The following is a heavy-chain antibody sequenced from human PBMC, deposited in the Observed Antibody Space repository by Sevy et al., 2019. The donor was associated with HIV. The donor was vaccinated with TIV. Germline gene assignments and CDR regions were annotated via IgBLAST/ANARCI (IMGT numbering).Heavy chain of an antibody. CDR1: GYTFTGYY. CDR2: INPNSGGT. Sequence: ASVKVSCKASGYTFTGYYMHWVRQAPGQGLEWMGWINPNSGGTNYAQKFQGRVTMTRDTSISTAYMELSRLRSDDTAGYYGARDGGGGGGATGGGDYWGQGTLVTVSS. J-gene: IGHJ4*02. V-gene: IGHV1-2*02. D-gene: IGHD3-16*01. CDR3: ARDGGGGGGATGGGDY.